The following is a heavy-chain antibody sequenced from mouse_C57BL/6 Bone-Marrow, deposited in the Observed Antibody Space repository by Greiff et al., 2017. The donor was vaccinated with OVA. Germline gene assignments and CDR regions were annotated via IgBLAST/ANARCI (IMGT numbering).Heavy chain of an antibody. D-gene: IGHD2-3*01. CDR1: GYSFTDYN. CDR3: ARCGYSRYYFDY. J-gene: IGHJ2*01. V-gene: IGHV1-39*01. CDR2: INPNYGTT. Sequence: EVHLVESGPELVKPGASVKISCKASGYSFTDYNMNWVKQSNGKSLEWIGVINPNYGTTSYNQKFKGKATLTVDQSSSTAYMQLNSLTSEDSAVYYCARCGYSRYYFDYWGQGTTLTVSS.